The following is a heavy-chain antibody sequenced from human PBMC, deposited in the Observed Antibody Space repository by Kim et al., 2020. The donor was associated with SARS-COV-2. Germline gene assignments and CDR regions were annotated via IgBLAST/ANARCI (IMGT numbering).Heavy chain of an antibody. Sequence: GGSLRLSCATSGFTFSAYDMNWVRQAPGKGLEWLSFITKSSATIYYADPVQGRLTISRDNAKNSLYLQMNSLRDEDTALYYCVRDRMGVAFDIWGQGTMV. J-gene: IGHJ3*02. CDR2: ITKSSATI. V-gene: IGHV3-48*02. CDR3: VRDRMGVAFDI. D-gene: IGHD3-16*01. CDR1: GFTFSAYD.